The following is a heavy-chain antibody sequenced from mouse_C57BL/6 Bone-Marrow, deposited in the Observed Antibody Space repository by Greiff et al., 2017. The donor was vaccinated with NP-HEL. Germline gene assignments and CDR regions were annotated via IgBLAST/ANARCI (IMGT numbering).Heavy chain of an antibody. Sequence: VQLQQSGPGLVKPSQTVFLTCTVTGISITTGNYRWSWIRQFPGNKLEWIGYIYYSGTITYNPSLTSRTTITRDTPKNQFFLEMNSLTAEDTATYYCARDRGPYHYFDYWGQGTTLTVSS. CDR3: ARDRGPYHYFDY. CDR2: IYYSGTI. V-gene: IGHV3-5*01. CDR1: GISITTGNYR. D-gene: IGHD3-1*01. J-gene: IGHJ2*01.